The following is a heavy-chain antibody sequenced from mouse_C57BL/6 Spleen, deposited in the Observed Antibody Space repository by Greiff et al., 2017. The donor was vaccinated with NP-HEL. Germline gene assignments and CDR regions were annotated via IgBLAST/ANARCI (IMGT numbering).Heavy chain of an antibody. V-gene: IGHV1-81*01. CDR1: GYTFTSYG. CDR3: ARSYVDWYFDV. CDR2: IYPRSGNT. D-gene: IGHD1-1*01. J-gene: IGHJ1*03. Sequence: VQLQQSGAELARPGASVKLSCKASGYTFTSYGISWVKQRTGQGLEWIGEIYPRSGNTYYNEKFKGKATLTADKSSSTAYMELRSLTSEGSAVYFCARSYVDWYFDVWGTGTTVTVSS.